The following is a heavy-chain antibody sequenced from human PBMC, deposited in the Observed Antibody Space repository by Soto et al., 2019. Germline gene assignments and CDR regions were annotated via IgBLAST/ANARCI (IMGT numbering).Heavy chain of an antibody. CDR3: AKEDGGSYSWFDP. CDR2: ISGSGGST. J-gene: IGHJ5*02. V-gene: IGHV3-23*01. D-gene: IGHD3-10*01. Sequence: EVQLLESGGGLVQPGGSLRLSCAASGFTLSSYAMSWVRQAPGKGLEWVSTISGSGGSTYYADSVKGRFTISRDNSKNTLYLQMKSLRAEDTAVYYCAKEDGGSYSWFDPWGQGTLVTVSS. CDR1: GFTLSSYA.